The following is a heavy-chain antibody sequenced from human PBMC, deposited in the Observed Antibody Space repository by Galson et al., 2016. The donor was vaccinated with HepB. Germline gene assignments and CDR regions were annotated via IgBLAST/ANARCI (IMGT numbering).Heavy chain of an antibody. V-gene: IGHV3-74*03. J-gene: IGHJ3*02. CDR2: INSDGSST. CDR1: GFTFRHYW. Sequence: SLRLSCAASGFTFRHYWIHWVRQAPGKGLVWVSRINSDGSSTTYADSVKGRFTISRDNAKTTLCLQMNSLRAEDTAVYYCARDLYGAGGWANVALDIWGQGTMVIVSS. D-gene: IGHD6-19*01. CDR3: ARDLYGAGGWANVALDI.